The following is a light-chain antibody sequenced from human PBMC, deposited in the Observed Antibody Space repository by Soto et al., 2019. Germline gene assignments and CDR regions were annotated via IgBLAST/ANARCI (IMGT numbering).Light chain of an antibody. V-gene: IGLV2-14*01. CDR3: SSYTSSSTYVV. CDR1: SSDVGGYNY. J-gene: IGLJ2*01. Sequence: QSALTQPASVSGSPGQSITISCTGTSSDVGGYNYVSWYQQHPGKAPKLMIYDVSNRPSGVSNRFSGSTSGNTASLTISGLQAGDEADYYCSSYTSSSTYVVFGGGTKLTVL. CDR2: DVS.